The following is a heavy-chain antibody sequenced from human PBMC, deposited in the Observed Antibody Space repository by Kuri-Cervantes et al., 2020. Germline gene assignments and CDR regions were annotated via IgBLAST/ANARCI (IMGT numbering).Heavy chain of an antibody. CDR1: GFTFDDYA. D-gene: IGHD1-7*01. J-gene: IGHJ4*02. CDR3: AKDGKKGRTTADFDY. V-gene: IGHV3-9*01. CDR2: ISWNSGSI. Sequence: GGSLRLSCAASGFTFDDYAMHWVRQAPGKGLEWVSGISWNSGSIGYADPVKGRFTISGDNAKNSLYLQMNSLRAEDTAVYYCAKDGKKGRTTADFDYWGQGTLVTVSS.